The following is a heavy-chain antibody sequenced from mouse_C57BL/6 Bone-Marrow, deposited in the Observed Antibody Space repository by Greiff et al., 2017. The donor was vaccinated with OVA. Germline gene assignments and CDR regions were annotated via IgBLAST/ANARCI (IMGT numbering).Heavy chain of an antibody. CDR2: IYPGDGDT. V-gene: IGHV1-80*01. J-gene: IGHJ3*01. CDR1: GYAFSSYW. CDR3: ARSWTAQATAWFAY. D-gene: IGHD3-2*02. Sequence: QVQLKQSGAELVQPGASVPLSCKASGYAFSSYWMNWVTQRPGKGLEWIGQIYPGDGDTNYNGKFKGKATLTADKSSSTAYMQLSSLTSEDSAVYFCARSWTAQATAWFAYWGQGTLVTVSA.